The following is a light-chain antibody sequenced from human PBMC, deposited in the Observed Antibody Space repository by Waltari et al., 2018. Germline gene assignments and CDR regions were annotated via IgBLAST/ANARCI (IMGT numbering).Light chain of an antibody. Sequence: SYELTQPPPVSVSPGPTARITCPGDSLPKQHVYWYQQKSGQAPILVMYKDRERPSGIPERFSGSSSGTTVTLTISGVQAEDEADYYCQSGDNSGTNRVLFGGGTKLTVL. J-gene: IGLJ2*01. V-gene: IGLV3-25*03. CDR2: KDR. CDR1: SLPKQH. CDR3: QSGDNSGTNRVL.